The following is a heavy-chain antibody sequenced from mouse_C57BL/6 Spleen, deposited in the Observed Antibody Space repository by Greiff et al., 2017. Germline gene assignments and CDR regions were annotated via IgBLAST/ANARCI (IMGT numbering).Heavy chain of an antibody. CDR1: GYTFTSCW. J-gene: IGHJ1*03. CDR2: IYPGSGST. Sequence: QVHVKQPGAELVKPGASVKMSCKASGYTFTSCWITWVKQRPGQGLEWIGDIYPGSGSTNYNEKFKRQATLTVDTSASTSYMQLSSLTSEDPAFYYCARGGHWYFDGWGTGTTGTVSA. V-gene: IGHV1-55*01. CDR3: ARGGHWYFDG.